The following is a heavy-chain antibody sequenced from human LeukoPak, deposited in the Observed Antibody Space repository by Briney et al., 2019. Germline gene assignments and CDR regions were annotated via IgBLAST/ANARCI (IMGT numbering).Heavy chain of an antibody. J-gene: IGHJ4*02. CDR1: GFTFSSYS. CDR2: ISSSSSYT. V-gene: IGHV3-21*01. D-gene: IGHD3-10*01. Sequence: PGGSLRLSCAASGFTFSSYSMNWVRQAPGKGLEWVSSISSSSSYTYYADSVKGRFTISRDNAKNSLYLQMNSLRAEDTAVYYCARDAYYGSGSYYFDYWGQGTLVTVSS. CDR3: ARDAYYGSGSYYFDY.